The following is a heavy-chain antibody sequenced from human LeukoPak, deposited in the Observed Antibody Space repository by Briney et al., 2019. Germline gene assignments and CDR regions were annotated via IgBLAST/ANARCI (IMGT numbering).Heavy chain of an antibody. CDR2: MYHSGST. CDR1: GGSISSNY. Sequence: SETLSLTCTVSGGSISSNYWSWFRQPQGKGLEWIGYMYHSGSTDYNPSLKSRVTISVDTSKKQFSLKLSSVTAADTAVYYCARADSSGTKGYAFDIWGQGTMVTVSS. J-gene: IGHJ3*02. V-gene: IGHV4-59*01. D-gene: IGHD3-22*01. CDR3: ARADSSGTKGYAFDI.